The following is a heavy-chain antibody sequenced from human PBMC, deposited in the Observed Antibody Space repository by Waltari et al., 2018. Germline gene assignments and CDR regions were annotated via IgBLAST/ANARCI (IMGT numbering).Heavy chain of an antibody. J-gene: IGHJ3*02. V-gene: IGHV4-59*01. D-gene: IGHD1-26*01. CDR1: GVSLSSDY. Sequence: QVQLQESGPGLVKPSETLSLTCTVSGVSLSSDYCSWIRQPPGKGLEWFGYIYYSGSTNYNTSLKSRVTISVDTSKNQFSLKLSSVTAADTAVYYCARLGSQNAFDIWGQGTMVTVSS. CDR3: ARLGSQNAFDI. CDR2: IYYSGST.